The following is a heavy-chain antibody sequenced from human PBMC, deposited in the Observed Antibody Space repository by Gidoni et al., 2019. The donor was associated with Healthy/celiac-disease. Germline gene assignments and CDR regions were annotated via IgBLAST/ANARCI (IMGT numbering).Heavy chain of an antibody. J-gene: IGHJ3*02. Sequence: YGTANYAQKFQGRVTITADESTSTAYMELSSLRSEDTAVYYCARVNGVLRFLEWLPKSDAFDIWGQGTMVTVSS. D-gene: IGHD3-3*01. V-gene: IGHV1-69*01. CDR2: YGTA. CDR3: ARVNGVLRFLEWLPKSDAFDI.